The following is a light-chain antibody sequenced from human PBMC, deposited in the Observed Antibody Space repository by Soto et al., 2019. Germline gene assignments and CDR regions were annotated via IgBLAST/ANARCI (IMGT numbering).Light chain of an antibody. CDR3: QQRSNLLT. CDR2: DAS. Sequence: EIVLTQSPATLSLSPGERATLSCRASQSVSSYLAWYQQKPGQAPRLLIYDASNRATGIPARFSGSGSATDFTLTISSLEPEDFAVYYCQQRSNLLTFGGGTKVEIK. J-gene: IGKJ4*01. V-gene: IGKV3-11*01. CDR1: QSVSSY.